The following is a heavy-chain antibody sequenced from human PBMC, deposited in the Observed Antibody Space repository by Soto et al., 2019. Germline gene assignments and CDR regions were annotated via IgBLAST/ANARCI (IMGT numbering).Heavy chain of an antibody. J-gene: IGHJ4*02. D-gene: IGHD2-2*01. CDR1: GFSLSTGDVG. V-gene: IGHV2-5*02. Sequence: QITLNESGPTLVKPTQTLTLTCTFSGFSLSTGDVGVGWIRQPPGEALEWLGVVYWDDSKTYSPSLESRLTITKDTSKNQVVLRMTKMDPVDTATYYCAHCRGGVASFWGQGTLVTVSS. CDR3: AHCRGGVASF. CDR2: VYWDDSK.